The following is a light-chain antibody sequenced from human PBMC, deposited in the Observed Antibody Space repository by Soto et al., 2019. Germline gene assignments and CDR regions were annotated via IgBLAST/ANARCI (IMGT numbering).Light chain of an antibody. CDR3: QEYNSAPRT. V-gene: IGKV1-27*01. Sequence: DIQMTQSPSSLSASIGDRVTISCRASQGISNDLAWYQQKPGKVPYLLIYAASTSHAGVPSRFRGSGSGTDFTLTISSVQPEDVATYYCQEYNSAPRTFGQGTKVDIK. CDR1: QGISND. J-gene: IGKJ1*01. CDR2: AAS.